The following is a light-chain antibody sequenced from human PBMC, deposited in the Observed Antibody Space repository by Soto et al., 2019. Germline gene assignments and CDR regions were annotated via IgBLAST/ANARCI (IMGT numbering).Light chain of an antibody. V-gene: IGKV2-28*01. CDR3: MQALQTPIT. CDR2: LGS. CDR1: QSLLDSNGYNY. Sequence: DIVMTQSPLSLPVTPGEPASISCRSSQSLLDSNGYNYLGWYLQKPGQSPHLLIYLGSNRASGVPDRFSGSGSGTDFTLKISRVEAADVGVYYCMQALQTPITFGQGTRLEIK. J-gene: IGKJ5*01.